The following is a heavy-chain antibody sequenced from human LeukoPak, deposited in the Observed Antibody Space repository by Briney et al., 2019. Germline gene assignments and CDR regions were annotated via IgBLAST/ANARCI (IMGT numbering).Heavy chain of an antibody. Sequence: ASVKVSCKASGYTFTSYYMHWVRQAPGQGLEWMGVINPSGGSTSYAQKFQGRVTITADKSTSTAYMELSSLRSENTAVYYCARDLTLTGTLGYWGQGTLVTVSS. J-gene: IGHJ4*02. V-gene: IGHV1-46*01. CDR3: ARDLTLTGTLGY. D-gene: IGHD1-1*01. CDR2: INPSGGST. CDR1: GYTFTSYY.